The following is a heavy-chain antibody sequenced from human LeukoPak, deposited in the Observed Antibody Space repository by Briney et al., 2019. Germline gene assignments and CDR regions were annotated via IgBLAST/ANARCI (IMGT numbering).Heavy chain of an antibody. Sequence: SETLSLTCAVYGGSFSGYYWSWIRQPPGKGLEWIGEINHSGSTNYNPSLESRVTISVDTSKNQFSLKLSSVTAADTAVYYCASYSSSWYLYLDYWGQGTLVTVSS. CDR1: GGSFSGYY. V-gene: IGHV4-34*01. D-gene: IGHD6-13*01. CDR3: ASYSSSWYLYLDY. J-gene: IGHJ4*02. CDR2: INHSGST.